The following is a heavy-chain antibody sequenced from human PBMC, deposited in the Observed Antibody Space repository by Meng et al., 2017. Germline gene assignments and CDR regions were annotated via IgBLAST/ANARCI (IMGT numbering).Heavy chain of an antibody. V-gene: IGHV4-39*07. CDR2: IYYSGST. J-gene: IGHJ5*02. D-gene: IGHD6-19*01. CDR1: VCSMSSRSYY. CDR3: ASLRIAVAGINWFDP. Sequence: QLQLRESGLVSVKPSEPLSLSCTVAVCSMSSRSYYRGWIRQPPGKGLEWIGSIYYSGSTSYNPSLKSRVTISVDTSKNQFSLKLSSVTAVDTAVYYCASLRIAVAGINWFDPWGQGTLVTVSS.